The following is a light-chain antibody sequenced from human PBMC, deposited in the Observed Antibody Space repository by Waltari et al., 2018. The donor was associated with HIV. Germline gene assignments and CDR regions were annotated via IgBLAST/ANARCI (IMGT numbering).Light chain of an antibody. Sequence: QSVLTQPPSVSGAPGQRVTISCTGSRSNIGAGYAVHWYQQLHGTAPKIVIYDNFNRTSGVPDRFSGSKSGTSASLAITGLQAEDEADYYCQSYDSGRRVFGGGTKLAVL. CDR2: DNF. J-gene: IGLJ3*02. CDR1: RSNIGAGYA. V-gene: IGLV1-40*01. CDR3: QSYDSGRRV.